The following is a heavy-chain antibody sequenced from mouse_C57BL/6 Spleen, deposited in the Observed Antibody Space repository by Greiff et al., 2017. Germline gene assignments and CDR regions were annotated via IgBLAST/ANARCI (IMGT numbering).Heavy chain of an antibody. CDR1: GFTFSDYG. CDR3: AIYDYDRVFDY. D-gene: IGHD2-4*01. V-gene: IGHV5-17*01. J-gene: IGHJ2*01. Sequence: EVHLVESGGGLVKPGGSLKLSCAASGFTFSDYGMHWVRQAPEKGLEWVAYISSGSSTIYYADTVKGRFTISRDNAKNTLFLQMTSLRSEDTAMYYCAIYDYDRVFDYWGQGTTLTVSS. CDR2: ISSGSSTI.